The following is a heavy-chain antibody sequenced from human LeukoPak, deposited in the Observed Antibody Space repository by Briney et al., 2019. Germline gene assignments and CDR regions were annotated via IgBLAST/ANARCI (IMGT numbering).Heavy chain of an antibody. J-gene: IGHJ1*01. CDR2: ISAYNGNT. D-gene: IGHD3-10*01. Sequence: ASVKVSCKASGYTFTSYGISWVRQAPGQGLEWMGWISAYNGNTNYAQKLQGRVTMTTDTSTSTAYMELRSLRSDDTAVYYCGRERILWFGDQSRAEYFQHWGQGTLVTVSS. CDR1: GYTFTSYG. V-gene: IGHV1-18*01. CDR3: GRERILWFGDQSRAEYFQH.